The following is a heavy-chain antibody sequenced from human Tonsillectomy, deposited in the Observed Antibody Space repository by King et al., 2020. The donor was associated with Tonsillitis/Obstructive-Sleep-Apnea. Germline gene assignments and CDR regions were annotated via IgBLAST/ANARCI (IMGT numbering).Heavy chain of an antibody. V-gene: IGHV4-39*01. Sequence: LQLQESGPGLVKPSETLSLTCTVSGDSISSNTYYWGWIRQPPGKGLEWIGSIYYSGSTYYNPSLKSRVTIFVDTSKNQFSLKLSSVTAADTAVYYCARPRDIVVLIPFDNGGQGTLVTVSS. CDR3: ARPRDIVVLIPFDN. J-gene: IGHJ4*02. D-gene: IGHD2-2*01. CDR1: GDSISSNTYY. CDR2: IYYSGST.